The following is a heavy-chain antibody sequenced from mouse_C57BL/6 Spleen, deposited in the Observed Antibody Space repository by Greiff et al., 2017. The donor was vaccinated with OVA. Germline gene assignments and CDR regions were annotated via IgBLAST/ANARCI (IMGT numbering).Heavy chain of an antibody. D-gene: IGHD2-5*01. CDR1: GFTFSDFY. Sequence: EVKLMESGGGLVQSGRSLRLSCATSGFTFSDFYMEWVRQAPGKGLEWIAASRNKANDYTTEYSASVKGRFIVSRDTSQSILYLQMNALRAEDTAIYYCARDGFYSNYVRAYWGQGTLVTVSA. V-gene: IGHV7-1*01. CDR3: ARDGFYSNYVRAY. J-gene: IGHJ3*01. CDR2: SRNKANDYTT.